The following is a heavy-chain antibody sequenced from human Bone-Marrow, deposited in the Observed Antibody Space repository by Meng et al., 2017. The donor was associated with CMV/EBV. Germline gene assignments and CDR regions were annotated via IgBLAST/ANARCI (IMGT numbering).Heavy chain of an antibody. Sequence: GSLRLSCAVYGGSFSGYYWSWIRQPPGKGLEWIGYIYYSGSTNYNPSLKSRVTISVDTSKNQFSLKLSSVTAADTAVYYCARGQWPISYWGQGTRVTVSS. V-gene: IGHV4-59*01. D-gene: IGHD6-19*01. J-gene: IGHJ4*02. CDR3: ARGQWPISY. CDR2: IYYSGST. CDR1: GGSFSGYY.